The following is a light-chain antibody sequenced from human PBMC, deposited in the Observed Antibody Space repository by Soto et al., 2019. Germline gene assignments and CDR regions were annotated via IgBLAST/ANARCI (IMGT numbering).Light chain of an antibody. CDR2: RNN. J-gene: IGLJ1*01. CDR1: SSNIGSNY. Sequence: QSVLTQPPSASGTPGQRVTISCSGSSSNIGSNYVYWYQQLPGTAPKLLIYRNNQRPSGVPDRFSGSKSGTSASLAISGLRSEDDADYYCAACDDSLRGPYVFGTGTKATVL. CDR3: AACDDSLRGPYV. V-gene: IGLV1-47*01.